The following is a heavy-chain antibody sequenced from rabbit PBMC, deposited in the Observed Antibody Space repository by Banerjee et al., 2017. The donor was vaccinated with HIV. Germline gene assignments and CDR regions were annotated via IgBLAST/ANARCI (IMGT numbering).Heavy chain of an antibody. V-gene: IGHV1S45*01. CDR1: GIDFSSYYY. CDR2: IDASSSGNT. CDR3: ARDFGL. D-gene: IGHD3-1*01. Sequence: QQQLEESGGGLVKPGGTLTLTCKASGIDFSSYYYMCGVRQAPGKGLEWIACIDASSSGNTYYASWAKGRFTISKTSSTTVTLQMTSLTAADTATYFCARDFGLWGQGTLVTVS. J-gene: IGHJ3*01.